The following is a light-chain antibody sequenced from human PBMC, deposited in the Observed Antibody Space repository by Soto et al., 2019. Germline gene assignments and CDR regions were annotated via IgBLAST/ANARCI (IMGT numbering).Light chain of an antibody. CDR1: QSVSSS. CDR3: QQYVHWPPGT. Sequence: EIVVTQSPATLSVSPGERLTLPCRASQSVSSSLAWYQQRPGQAPRLLIYDTSTRAAGIAARFSGSGSGTEFTLTISSLQSEDFAVYYCQQYVHWPPGTFGQGTKVDIK. V-gene: IGKV3-15*01. CDR2: DTS. J-gene: IGKJ1*01.